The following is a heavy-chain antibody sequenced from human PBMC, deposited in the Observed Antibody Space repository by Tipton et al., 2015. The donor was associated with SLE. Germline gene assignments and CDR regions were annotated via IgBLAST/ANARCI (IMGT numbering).Heavy chain of an antibody. CDR1: GFTFDDYG. CDR2: INHSGST. J-gene: IGHJ3*02. D-gene: IGHD6-25*01. Sequence: LRLSCAASGFTFDDYGMSWVRQAPGKGLEWIGEINHSGSTNYNPSLKSRVTISIDTSKNQFSLKLSSLTAADTAVYYCARRGGDAFDIWGKRTMVTVSS. CDR3: ARRGGDAFDI. V-gene: IGHV4-34*01.